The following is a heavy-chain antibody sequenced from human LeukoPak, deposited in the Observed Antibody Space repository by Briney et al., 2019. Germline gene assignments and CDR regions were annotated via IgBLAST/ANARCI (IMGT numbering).Heavy chain of an antibody. CDR3: ARCPIAVASIMSQNWFDP. D-gene: IGHD6-19*01. CDR2: MNPNSGNT. CDR1: GYTFTSYD. J-gene: IGHJ5*02. Sequence: ASVKVSCKASGYTFTSYDINWVRQATGQGLEWMGWMNPNSGNTGYAQNFQGGVTMTRNTSISTAYLELSSLKSEDTAVYCCARCPIAVASIMSQNWFDPWGQGTLVSVFS. V-gene: IGHV1-8*01.